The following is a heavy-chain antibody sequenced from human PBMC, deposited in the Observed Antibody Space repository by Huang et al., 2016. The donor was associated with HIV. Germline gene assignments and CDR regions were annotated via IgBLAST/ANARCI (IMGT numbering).Heavy chain of an antibody. CDR2: AYYDGST. D-gene: IGHD3-22*01. J-gene: IGHJ4*02. CDR1: GGSVSSGDYY. CDR3: SRINYAKTTYYLDFDF. Sequence: QVHLQESGPGLVKPSETLSLTCTVSGGSVSSGDYYWSWVRQPPGKGLEWIAYAYYDGSTNYNPSLESRLSMSVDTSRNPFSLKLRSVTAADTAVYYCSRINYAKTTYYLDFDFWGQGTLVTVSS. V-gene: IGHV4-61*08.